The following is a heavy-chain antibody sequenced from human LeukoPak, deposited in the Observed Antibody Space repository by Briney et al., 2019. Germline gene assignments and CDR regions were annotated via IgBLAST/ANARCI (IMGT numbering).Heavy chain of an antibody. D-gene: IGHD5-12*01. CDR3: ARTDYSGYFSDY. V-gene: IGHV1-18*01. CDR1: GYTFITYG. CDR2: ISAYSGNT. J-gene: IGHJ4*02. Sequence: ASVKVSCKASGYTFITYGITWVRQAPGQGLEWMGWISAYSGNTNYPQKLQGRVTMTTDTSTSTAYMELRSLRSDDTAVYYCARTDYSGYFSDYWGQGTLVTVSS.